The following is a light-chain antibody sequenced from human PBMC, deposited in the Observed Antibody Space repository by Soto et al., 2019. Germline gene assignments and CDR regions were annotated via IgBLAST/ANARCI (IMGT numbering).Light chain of an antibody. V-gene: IGKV1-8*01. CDR1: QGISSY. Sequence: AIRMTQSPSSFSASTGDRVTITCRASQGISSYLAWYQQKPGKAPKLLIYAASTLQSGVPSRFSGSGSGTDFTLTISCLQSEDFVTYYCQQYYSYPVTFGQGTKVEIK. CDR3: QQYYSYPVT. J-gene: IGKJ1*01. CDR2: AAS.